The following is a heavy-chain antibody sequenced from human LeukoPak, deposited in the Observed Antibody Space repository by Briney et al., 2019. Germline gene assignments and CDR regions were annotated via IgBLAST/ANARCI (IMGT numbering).Heavy chain of an antibody. J-gene: IGHJ4*02. Sequence: KPSETLSLTCAVYGGSFSGYYWSWIRQPPGKGLEWIGEVNHSGSTNYNPSLKSRVTISVDTSKNQFSLKLSSVTAADTAVYYCARLTIFGVVSTDYWGQGTLVTVSS. CDR2: VNHSGST. CDR3: ARLTIFGVVSTDY. CDR1: GGSFSGYY. D-gene: IGHD3-3*01. V-gene: IGHV4-34*01.